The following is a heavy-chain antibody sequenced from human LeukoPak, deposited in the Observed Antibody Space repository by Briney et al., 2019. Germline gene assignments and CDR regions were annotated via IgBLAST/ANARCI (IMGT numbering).Heavy chain of an antibody. CDR2: ITKDSGDI. J-gene: IGHJ4*02. Sequence: PGGSLRLSCAASGFTFSDYAMIWVRHAPGKGLEWLSYITKDSGDIHYADSAKGRFTISRDNARSSLYLQMDSLTAEDTAVYYCARDSGPNSGWYHYYHYWGQGALVTVSS. CDR1: GFTFSDYA. D-gene: IGHD6-13*01. CDR3: ARDSGPNSGWYHYYHY. V-gene: IGHV3-21*05.